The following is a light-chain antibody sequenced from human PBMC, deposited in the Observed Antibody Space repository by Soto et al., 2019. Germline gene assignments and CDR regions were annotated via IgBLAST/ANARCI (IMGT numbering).Light chain of an antibody. CDR2: DAS. J-gene: IGKJ5*01. V-gene: IGKV3-11*01. CDR1: QNISIY. Sequence: EIVLTQSPSTLSLSPGERATLSCRASQNISIYLAWYQQKPGQAPRLLIYDASNWATGIPARFSGSGSGTDFTLTISSLEPEDFAVYYCQQCSNWPPEITFGQGTRLEIK. CDR3: QQCSNWPPEIT.